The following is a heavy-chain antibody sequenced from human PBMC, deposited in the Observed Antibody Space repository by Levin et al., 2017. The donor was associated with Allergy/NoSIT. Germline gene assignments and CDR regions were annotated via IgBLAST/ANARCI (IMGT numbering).Heavy chain of an antibody. Sequence: GESLKISCAASGFTFSNYLMHWVRQVPRKGLVWVARINSDGGSAYYADFVKGRFTVSRDNDKNTLSSQMNTLRGEDTAVYYCARDVSGLWLLSGWFDAWGQGTLVTVSS. V-gene: IGHV3-74*01. CDR3: ARDVSGLWLLSGWFDA. D-gene: IGHD5-18*01. CDR2: INSDGGSA. J-gene: IGHJ5*02. CDR1: GFTFSNYL.